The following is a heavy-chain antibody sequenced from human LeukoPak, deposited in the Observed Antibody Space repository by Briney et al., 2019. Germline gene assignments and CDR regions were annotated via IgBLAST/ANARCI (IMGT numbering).Heavy chain of an antibody. CDR2: IYYSGST. Sequence: SETLSLTCTVSGGSISSYYWSWIRQPPGKGLEWIGYIYYSGSTNYNPSPKSRVTISVDTSKNQFSLKLSSVTAADTAVYYCARVLYTYYDILTGYYISPTGHDAFDIWGQGTMVTVSS. J-gene: IGHJ3*02. CDR3: ARVLYTYYDILTGYYISPTGHDAFDI. V-gene: IGHV4-59*01. D-gene: IGHD3-9*01. CDR1: GGSISSYY.